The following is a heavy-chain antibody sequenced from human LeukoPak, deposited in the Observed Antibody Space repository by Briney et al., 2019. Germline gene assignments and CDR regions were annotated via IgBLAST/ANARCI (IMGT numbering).Heavy chain of an antibody. D-gene: IGHD4-23*01. CDR1: GFTFSSYA. CDR3: ARDNGGSFDY. V-gene: IGHV3-30*01. Sequence: PGRSLRLSCAASGFTFSSYAMHWVRQAPGKGLEWVAVISYDGSNKYYADSVRGRFTISRDNSKNTLYLQMNSLRAEDTAVYYCARDNGGSFDYWGQGTLVTVSS. J-gene: IGHJ4*02. CDR2: ISYDGSNK.